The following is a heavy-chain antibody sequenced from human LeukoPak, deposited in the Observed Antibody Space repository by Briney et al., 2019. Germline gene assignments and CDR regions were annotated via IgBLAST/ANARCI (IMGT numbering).Heavy chain of an antibody. CDR1: GFNYSSYT. J-gene: IGHJ6*03. D-gene: IGHD3-3*01. Sequence: GGSPRLSCAASGFNYSSYTMNWVRQAPGMRLEWLSYISASRDITYYADSVKGRFTISRDNAKNSLYLQMNSLRAEDTAVYYCVRGSLASGVVVYYYYYLDVWGKGTTVTVSS. CDR2: ISASRDIT. V-gene: IGHV3-48*01. CDR3: VRGSLASGVVVYYYYYLDV.